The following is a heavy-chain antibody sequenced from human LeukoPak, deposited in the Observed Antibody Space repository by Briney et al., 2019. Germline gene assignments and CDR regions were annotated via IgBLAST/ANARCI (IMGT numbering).Heavy chain of an antibody. Sequence: GRSLRLSCAASGFTFSSYGMHWVRQAPGKGLEWVAVISYDGSNKYYADSVKGRFTISGDNSKNTLYLQMNSLRAEDTAVYYCARRNWGFDYWGQGTLVTVSS. D-gene: IGHD7-27*01. CDR1: GFTFSSYG. V-gene: IGHV3-30*03. J-gene: IGHJ4*02. CDR2: ISYDGSNK. CDR3: ARRNWGFDY.